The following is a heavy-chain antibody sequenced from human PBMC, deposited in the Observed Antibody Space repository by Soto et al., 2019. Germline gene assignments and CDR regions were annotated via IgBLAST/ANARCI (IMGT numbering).Heavy chain of an antibody. D-gene: IGHD3-10*01. CDR1: GGSISSSNW. CDR2: IYHRGST. V-gene: IGHV4-4*02. Sequence: QVQLQESGPGLVKPSGTLSLTCAVSGGSISSSNWWSWVRQPPGKGLEWIGGIYHRGSTNYNPSLKSRFTISVDKSRNQFSLKLSSVTAADTAVYYCARRWGEGRVDYWGQGTLVTVSS. J-gene: IGHJ4*02. CDR3: ARRWGEGRVDY.